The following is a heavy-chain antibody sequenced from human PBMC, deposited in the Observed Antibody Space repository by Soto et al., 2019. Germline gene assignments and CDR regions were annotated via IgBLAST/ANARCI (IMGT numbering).Heavy chain of an antibody. D-gene: IGHD1-26*01. CDR2: IDPSGGST. V-gene: IGHV1-46*01. CDR3: ARDSGHYYRSDAFDI. J-gene: IGHJ3*02. CDR1: GYTFTASY. Sequence: QVQLVQSGAEVKKPGASVKVSCKASGYTFTASYMHWVRQAPGQGLEWMGIIDPSGGSTSNSQKFQRRVTMNRDTSTSTVYMELNSLRSEDTAVFYCARDSGHYYRSDAFDIWGQGTMVTVSS.